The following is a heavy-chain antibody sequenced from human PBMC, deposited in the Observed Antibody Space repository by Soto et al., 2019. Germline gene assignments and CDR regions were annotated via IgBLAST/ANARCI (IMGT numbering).Heavy chain of an antibody. CDR3: ARTQTNDY. V-gene: IGHV1-2*02. J-gene: IGHJ4*02. CDR2: INTKSGGT. CDR1: GYTFTGYY. Sequence: QVQLLQSGAEVKKPGASVKVSCKASGYTFTGYYIHWVRQAPGQGLEWMGWINTKSGGTNYAQKFQGRVTMTRDTSISTAYMELSRLTSDDTAVYYCARTQTNDYWGQGTLVTVSS.